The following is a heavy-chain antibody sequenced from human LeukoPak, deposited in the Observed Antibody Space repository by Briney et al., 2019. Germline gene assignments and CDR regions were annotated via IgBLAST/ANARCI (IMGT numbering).Heavy chain of an antibody. CDR2: IRYDGSNK. D-gene: IGHD3-3*01. Sequence: GSLRLSCAASGFTFSSYGMHWVRQAPGKGLEWVAFIRYDGSNKYYADSVKGRFTISRDNSKNTLYLQMNSLRAEDTAVYYCAKTLRFLEWLSPLDYWGQGTLVTVSS. CDR3: AKTLRFLEWLSPLDY. J-gene: IGHJ4*02. CDR1: GFTFSSYG. V-gene: IGHV3-30*02.